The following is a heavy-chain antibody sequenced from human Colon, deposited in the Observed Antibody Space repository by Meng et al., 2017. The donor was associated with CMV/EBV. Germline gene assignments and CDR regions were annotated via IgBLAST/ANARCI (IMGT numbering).Heavy chain of an antibody. CDR3: ARNDIIVRPPAFYYFDS. V-gene: IGHV4-39*07. J-gene: IGHJ4*02. CDR1: GGSITSNVDYY. Sequence: SETLSLTCTVSGGSITSNVDYYWAWIRQPPGKGLEWIGTIYEGGTTYYSPSLKSRVTMSIDTSRNQFSLRLRYPTAADTAVYYCARNDIIVRPPAFYYFDSWGQGMLVTVSS. D-gene: IGHD1-1*01. CDR2: IYEGGTT.